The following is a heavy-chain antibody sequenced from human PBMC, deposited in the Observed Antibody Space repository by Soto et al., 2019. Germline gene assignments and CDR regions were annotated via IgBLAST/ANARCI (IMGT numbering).Heavy chain of an antibody. J-gene: IGHJ6*02. CDR3: ARGSLGDSPPPPSYYGMDV. D-gene: IGHD3-10*01. V-gene: IGHV3-21*01. CDR2: ISSSSSYI. Sequence: GGSLRLSCAASGFTFSSYAMSWVRQAPGKGLEWVSAISSSSSYIYYADSVKGRFTISRDNAKNSLYLQMNSLRAEDTAVYYCARGSLGDSPPPPSYYGMDVWGQGTTVTVS. CDR1: GFTFSSYA.